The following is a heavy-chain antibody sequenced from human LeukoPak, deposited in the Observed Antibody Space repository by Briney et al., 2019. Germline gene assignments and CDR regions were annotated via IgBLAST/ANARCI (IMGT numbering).Heavy chain of an antibody. CDR1: GFPFSGRE. J-gene: IGHJ4*02. V-gene: IGHV3-7*01. D-gene: IGHD2-2*01. Sequence: GGSLRLSCSASGFPFSGREMAWVRQAPGKGLEWVANIKEDGSEKYYVDSVKGRFTISRDNAKNSLYLQMNSLRAEDTAVYYCVRDNCTGTSCHHFDYWGQGTLVTVSS. CDR3: VRDNCTGTSCHHFDY. CDR2: IKEDGSEK.